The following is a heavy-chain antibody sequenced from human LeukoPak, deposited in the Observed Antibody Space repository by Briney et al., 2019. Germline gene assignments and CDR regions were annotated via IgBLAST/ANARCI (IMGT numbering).Heavy chain of an antibody. Sequence: ASVKGSCKASGGSFRNHAISWVRQAPGQGLEWMGGIIPLFPISKYAQRFQGRVTITADESTGTAYMELSSLSSEDTALYYCARASGLNYGFEYWGQGTLVTVSS. J-gene: IGHJ4*02. D-gene: IGHD5-18*01. V-gene: IGHV1-69*13. CDR2: IIPLFPIS. CDR1: GGSFRNHA. CDR3: ARASGLNYGFEY.